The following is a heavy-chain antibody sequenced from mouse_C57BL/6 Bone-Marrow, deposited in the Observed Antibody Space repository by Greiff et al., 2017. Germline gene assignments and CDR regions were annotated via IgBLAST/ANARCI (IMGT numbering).Heavy chain of an antibody. D-gene: IGHD2-3*01. V-gene: IGHV1-78*01. CDR2: IYPKDGST. CDR3: ARWGYDGYLYYSMDY. Sequence: VQLLQSDAGLVKPGASVKISCTVSGYTFTDHTIHWMKQRPEKGLEWIGYIYPKDGSTKYKEKFNGKGTLTADKASSTAYMQLNRLTSEHSAVYCCARWGYDGYLYYSMDYWGQGTSVTVSS. CDR1: GYTFTDHT. J-gene: IGHJ4*01.